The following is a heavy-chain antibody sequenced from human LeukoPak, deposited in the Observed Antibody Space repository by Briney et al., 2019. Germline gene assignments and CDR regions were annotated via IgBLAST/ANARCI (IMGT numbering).Heavy chain of an antibody. Sequence: SSQTLSLTCTVSGGSISSGGYYWSWIRQHPGKGLEWIGYIYYSGSTYYNPSLKSRVTISVDTSKNQFSLKLSSVTAADTAVYCCARAKYYDFWSGYYPFDYWGQGTLVTVSS. V-gene: IGHV4-31*03. CDR3: ARAKYYDFWSGYYPFDY. J-gene: IGHJ4*02. CDR2: IYYSGST. CDR1: GGSISSGGYY. D-gene: IGHD3-3*01.